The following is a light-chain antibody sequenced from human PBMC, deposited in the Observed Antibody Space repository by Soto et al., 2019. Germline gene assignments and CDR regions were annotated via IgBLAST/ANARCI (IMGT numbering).Light chain of an antibody. CDR3: ETWDSNTRV. Sequence: QLVLTQSSSASAYLGSSVKLTCTLSSRHSSYIIAWHQQQPGKAPRYLMKLEGSGSYNKGSGVPDRFSGSSSGADRYLTISNLQSEDEAEYYCETWDSNTRVFGGGTKLIVL. CDR2: LEGSGSY. V-gene: IGLV4-60*03. J-gene: IGLJ2*01. CDR1: SRHSSYI.